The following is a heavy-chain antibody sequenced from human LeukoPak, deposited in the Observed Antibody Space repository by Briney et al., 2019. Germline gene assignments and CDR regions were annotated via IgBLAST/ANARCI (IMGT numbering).Heavy chain of an antibody. CDR3: ARHGPRRDGYNYDY. CDR2: IYYTGSTNY. J-gene: IGHJ4*02. V-gene: IGHV4-59*08. D-gene: IGHD5-24*01. CDR1: GASIRSYY. Sequence: SETLSLTCTVSGASIRSYYWSWIRQPPGKGLECIGYIYYTGSTNYNYNPSLKSRVTIPVDTSKNQFSLKLSSVTAADTAVYYCARHGPRRDGYNYDYWGPGTLVTVSS.